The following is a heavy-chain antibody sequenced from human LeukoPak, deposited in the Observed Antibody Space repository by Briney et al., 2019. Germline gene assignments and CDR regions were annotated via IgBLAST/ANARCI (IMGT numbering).Heavy chain of an antibody. CDR2: ISGSGGST. J-gene: IGHJ4*02. CDR3: ARVADYYGSANFDY. Sequence: PGGSLRLSCAASGFTFSSYAMSWVRQAPGKGLEWVSAISGSGGSTYYADSVKGRFTISRDNAKNSLYLQMNSLRADDTAVYYCARVADYYGSANFDYWGQGTLVTVSS. D-gene: IGHD3-10*01. CDR1: GFTFSSYA. V-gene: IGHV3-23*01.